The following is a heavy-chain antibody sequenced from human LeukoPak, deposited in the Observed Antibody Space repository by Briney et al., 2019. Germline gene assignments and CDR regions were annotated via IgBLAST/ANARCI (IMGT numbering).Heavy chain of an antibody. CDR2: INSNSGGT. CDR3: AKDFSSNWAHHFDY. Sequence: GASVKVSCKASGYTFTSYAMNWVRQAPGQGLEWMGWINSNSGGTHYAQKFQGRVTMTRDTSISTAYMELSRLRSDDTAVYYCAKDFSSNWAHHFDYWGQGTLVTVSS. D-gene: IGHD6-13*01. V-gene: IGHV1-2*02. CDR1: GYTFTSYA. J-gene: IGHJ4*02.